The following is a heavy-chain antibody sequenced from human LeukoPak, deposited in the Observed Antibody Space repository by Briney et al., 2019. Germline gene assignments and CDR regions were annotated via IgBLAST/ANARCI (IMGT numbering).Heavy chain of an antibody. V-gene: IGHV3-23*01. J-gene: IGHJ3*02. CDR1: GFSFSSYT. CDR3: ARDVHGVGDYAFDI. Sequence: GGSLRLSCAASGFSFSSYTMSWVRQAPGKGLEWVSGINDRGSTTYYADSVRGRFTISRDNSKNTLYLQMNSLRAEDTAVYYCARDVHGVGDYAFDIWGQGTMVTVSS. CDR2: INDRGSTT. D-gene: IGHD4-17*01.